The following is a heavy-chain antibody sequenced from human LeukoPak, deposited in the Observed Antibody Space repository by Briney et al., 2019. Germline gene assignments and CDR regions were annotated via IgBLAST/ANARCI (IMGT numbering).Heavy chain of an antibody. Sequence: ASAKVSCKASGGTFSSYAISWVRQAPGQGLEWMGGIIPIFGTANYAQKFQGRVTITTDESTSTAYMELSSLRSEDTAVYYCALEMATIRSFDYWGQGTLVTVSS. V-gene: IGHV1-69*05. CDR1: GGTFSSYA. CDR2: IIPIFGTA. J-gene: IGHJ4*02. D-gene: IGHD5-24*01. CDR3: ALEMATIRSFDY.